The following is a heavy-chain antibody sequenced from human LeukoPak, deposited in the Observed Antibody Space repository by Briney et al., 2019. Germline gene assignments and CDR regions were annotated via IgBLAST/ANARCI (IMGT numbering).Heavy chain of an antibody. D-gene: IGHD6-13*01. CDR1: GFTFSSYW. CDR2: IKQDGSEK. Sequence: PGGSLRLSCAASGFTFSSYWMSWVRQAPGKGLEWVANIKQDGSEKYYVDSVKGRFTISRDNAKNSLYLQMNSLRAEDTAVYYCARVDGSSWYGYYYYYYYMDVWGKGTTVTVSS. J-gene: IGHJ6*03. CDR3: ARVDGSSWYGYYYYYYYMDV. V-gene: IGHV3-7*01.